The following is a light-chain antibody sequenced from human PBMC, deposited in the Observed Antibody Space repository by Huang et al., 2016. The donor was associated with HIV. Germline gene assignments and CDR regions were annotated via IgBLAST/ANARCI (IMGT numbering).Light chain of an antibody. J-gene: IGKJ3*01. CDR2: GAS. CDR1: ESVGDN. CDR3: QQYNKWPKFT. V-gene: IGKV3-15*01. Sequence: EIVMTQSPGTLSVSPGERATLSCRASESVGDNLAWYQHRPGQAPRLLIFGASARAAGIPARFSGSGSGTEFTLSISSLQSEDFAVYYCQQYNKWPKFTFGPGTRVDIK.